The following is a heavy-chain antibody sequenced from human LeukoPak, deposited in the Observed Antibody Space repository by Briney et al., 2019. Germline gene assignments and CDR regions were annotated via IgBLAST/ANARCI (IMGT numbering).Heavy chain of an antibody. Sequence: GESLKISCKGSGYSFTSYWIGWVRQMPGKGLEWMGIIYPGDSDTRYSPSFQGQVTISADKSISTAYLQWSSLKASDTAMYYCARVPNEQWLVFYAFDIWGQGTMVTVSS. D-gene: IGHD6-19*01. J-gene: IGHJ3*02. V-gene: IGHV5-51*01. CDR2: IYPGDSDT. CDR1: GYSFTSYW. CDR3: ARVPNEQWLVFYAFDI.